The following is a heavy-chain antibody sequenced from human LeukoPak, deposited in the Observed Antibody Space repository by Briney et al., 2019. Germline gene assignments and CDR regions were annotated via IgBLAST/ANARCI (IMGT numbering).Heavy chain of an antibody. CDR3: ANGRGWPPYYSDY. V-gene: IGHV3-23*01. D-gene: IGHD6-19*01. CDR1: GFTFSSYA. Sequence: GGSLRLSCAASGFTFSSYAMSWVRQAPGKGLEWVSGISAGGGSTYYADSVKGRFTISRDNSKNTLYLQMNSLRAEDTAVYYCANGRGWPPYYSDYWGQGTLVTVSS. J-gene: IGHJ4*02. CDR2: ISAGGGST.